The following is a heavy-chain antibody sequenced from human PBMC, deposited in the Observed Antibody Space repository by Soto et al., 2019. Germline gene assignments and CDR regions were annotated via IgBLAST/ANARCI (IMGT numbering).Heavy chain of an antibody. J-gene: IGHJ4*02. D-gene: IGHD1-26*01. Sequence: SETLSLTCTVSGDSVSSGSYYWSWIRQPPGKGLEWIGFIYYTGTTNYNPSLKSRVTISIDRSTNHFSLKLSSVTAADTAVYYCARGGVGATTRGDFDFWGQGTLVTVSS. V-gene: IGHV4-61*03. CDR3: ARGGVGATTRGDFDF. CDR2: IYYTGTT. CDR1: GDSVSSGSYY.